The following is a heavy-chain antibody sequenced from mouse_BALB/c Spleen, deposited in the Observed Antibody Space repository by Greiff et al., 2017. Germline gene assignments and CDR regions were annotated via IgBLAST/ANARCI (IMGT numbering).Heavy chain of an antibody. CDR1: GFTFSSYA. CDR3: ASRADPFAD. Sequence: EVKLVESGGGLVKPGGSLKLSCAASGFTFSSYAMSWVRQSPEKRLEWVAEISSGGSYTYYPDTVTGRFTISRDNAKNTLYLEMSSLRSEDTAMYYSASRADPFADWGQGTLVTVSA. CDR2: ISSGGSYT. V-gene: IGHV5-9-4*01. J-gene: IGHJ3*01.